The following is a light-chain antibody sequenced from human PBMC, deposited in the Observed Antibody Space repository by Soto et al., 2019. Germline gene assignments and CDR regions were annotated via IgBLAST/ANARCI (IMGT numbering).Light chain of an antibody. Sequence: EIVMTQSPATLSVSPGERATLSCRASQSVSTLAWYQQKPGQAPRLLIYGASTRATGIPARFSGSGSGTEFTLTISSLQSEDFAVYYCQQYNNWVYTFGPGTKLEIK. CDR2: GAS. V-gene: IGKV3-15*01. J-gene: IGKJ2*01. CDR3: QQYNNWVYT. CDR1: QSVST.